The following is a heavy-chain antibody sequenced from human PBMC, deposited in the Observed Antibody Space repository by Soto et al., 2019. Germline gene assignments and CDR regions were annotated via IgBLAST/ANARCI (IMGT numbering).Heavy chain of an antibody. J-gene: IGHJ4*02. Sequence: QVQLVQSGAEVKKPGASVKVSCKASGYTFASYAISWMRQAPGQGLEWMGCISAYNGNTNHAQKLQGRVTMTTDPSTRTTYMELRSLRSDDTAVYYCARDPPAPDYWGQGTVVTVSS. CDR1: GYTFASYA. V-gene: IGHV1-18*01. D-gene: IGHD2-2*01. CDR3: ARDPPAPDY. CDR2: ISAYNGNT.